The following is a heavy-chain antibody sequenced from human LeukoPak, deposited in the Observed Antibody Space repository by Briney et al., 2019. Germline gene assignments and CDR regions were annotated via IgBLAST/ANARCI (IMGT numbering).Heavy chain of an antibody. CDR3: ASIAAAGTQVY. J-gene: IGHJ4*02. Sequence: SETLSLTCTVSGGSISSSSYYWGWIRQPPGKGLEWIGSIYYSGSTYYNPSLKSRVTISVDTSKNQFSLKLSSVTAADTAVYYCASIAAAGTQVYWGQGTLVTVSS. CDR2: IYYSGST. V-gene: IGHV4-39*07. D-gene: IGHD6-13*01. CDR1: GGSISSSSYY.